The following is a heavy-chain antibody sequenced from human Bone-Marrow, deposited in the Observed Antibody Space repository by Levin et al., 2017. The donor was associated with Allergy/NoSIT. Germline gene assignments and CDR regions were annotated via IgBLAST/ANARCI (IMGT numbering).Heavy chain of an antibody. J-gene: IGHJ4*02. V-gene: IGHV3-73*01. D-gene: IGHD2-15*01. CDR1: GFTFSGSA. CDR2: IRSKANSYAT. Sequence: GGSLRLSCAASGFTFSGSAMHWVRQASGKGLEWVGRIRSKANSYATAYAASVKGRFTISRDDSKNTAYLQMNSLKTEDTAVYYCTRHGYCSGGSCYSFDYWGQGTLVTVSS. CDR3: TRHGYCSGGSCYSFDY.